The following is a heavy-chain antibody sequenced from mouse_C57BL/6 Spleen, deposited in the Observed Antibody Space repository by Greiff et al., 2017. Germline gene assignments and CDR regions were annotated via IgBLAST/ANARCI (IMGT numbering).Heavy chain of an antibody. CDR2: IYPGDGDT. Sequence: VQLQQPGAELVKPGASVKISCKASGYAFSSYWMHWVKQRPGKGLEWIGQIYPGDGDTNYNGKFKGKDTMTADKSSSTAYMQLSSLTSEDSAVYFCARWDYVNQGASMDYWGQGTSVTVSS. D-gene: IGHD2-4*01. CDR3: ARWDYVNQGASMDY. J-gene: IGHJ4*01. CDR1: GYAFSSYW. V-gene: IGHV1-80*01.